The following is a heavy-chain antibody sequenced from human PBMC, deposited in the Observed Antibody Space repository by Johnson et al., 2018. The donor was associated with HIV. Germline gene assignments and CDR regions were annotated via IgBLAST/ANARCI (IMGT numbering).Heavy chain of an antibody. Sequence: VQLVESGGGLIQPGGSLRLSCAASGFTVSINYMSWVRQAPGKGLEWVSVIYSGGYTYYADSVKGRFTISRDNAKNSLHLQMNSLRAEDTAVYYCARDATPWGGAYVGYAFDLWGQGTMVAVSS. J-gene: IGHJ3*01. D-gene: IGHD4-17*01. CDR3: ARDATPWGGAYVGYAFDL. CDR1: GFTVSINY. CDR2: IYSGGYT. V-gene: IGHV3-53*01.